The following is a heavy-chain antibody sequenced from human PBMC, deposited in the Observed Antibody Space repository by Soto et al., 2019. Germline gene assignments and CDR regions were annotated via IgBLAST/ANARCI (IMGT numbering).Heavy chain of an antibody. D-gene: IGHD2-2*02. V-gene: IGHV1-18*01. J-gene: IGHJ4*02. CDR2: ISAYNGNT. Sequence: ASVKVSCKASGYTFTSYGISWVRQAPGQGLEWMGWISAYNGNTNYAQKLQGRVTMTTDTSTSTAYMELRSLRSDDTAVYYCARVRAHCSSTSCYTYDYWGQGTLVTVSS. CDR1: GYTFTSYG. CDR3: ARVRAHCSSTSCYTYDY.